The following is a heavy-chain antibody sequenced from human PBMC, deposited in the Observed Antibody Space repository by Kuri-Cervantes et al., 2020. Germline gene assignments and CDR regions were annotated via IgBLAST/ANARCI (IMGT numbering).Heavy chain of an antibody. CDR1: GFTFSSYG. V-gene: IGHV3-30*03. Sequence: GESLKISCAASGFTFSSYGMHWVRQAPGKGLEWVAVISYDGSNKYYADSVKGRFTISRDNSKNTLYLQMNSLRAEDTAVYYCARSRDGYNRFLDYWGQGTLVTVSS. CDR2: ISYDGSNK. J-gene: IGHJ4*02. CDR3: ARSRDGYNRFLDY. D-gene: IGHD5-24*01.